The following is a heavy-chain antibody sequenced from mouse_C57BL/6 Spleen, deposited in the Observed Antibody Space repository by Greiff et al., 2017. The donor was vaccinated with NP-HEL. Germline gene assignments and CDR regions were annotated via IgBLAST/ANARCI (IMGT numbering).Heavy chain of an antibody. CDR1: GFNIKNTY. Sequence: EVQLQQSVAELVRPGASVKLSCTASGFNIKNTYMHWVKQRPEQGLEWIGRIDPANGNTKYAPKFQGKATITADTSSNTAYLQLSSLTSEDTAIYYCARAYYSNYEGWYFDVWGTGTTVTVSS. CDR3: ARAYYSNYEGWYFDV. V-gene: IGHV14-3*01. D-gene: IGHD2-5*01. CDR2: IDPANGNT. J-gene: IGHJ1*03.